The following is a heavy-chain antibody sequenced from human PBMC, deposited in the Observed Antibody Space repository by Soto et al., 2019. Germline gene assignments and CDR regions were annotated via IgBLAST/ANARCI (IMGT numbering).Heavy chain of an antibody. D-gene: IGHD3-10*01. CDR2: IYYSGST. J-gene: IGHJ5*02. V-gene: IGHV4-59*01. Sequence: QVQLQESGPGLVKPSETLSLTCTVSGGSISRYYWNWIRQPPGKGLEWIGYIYYSGSTNYNPSLKSRVPISVDPSKNQFSLKLGSVTAADTAVYYCARDPGSWSYYGWFAPWGQGTLVTVSS. CDR1: GGSISRYY. CDR3: ARDPGSWSYYGWFAP.